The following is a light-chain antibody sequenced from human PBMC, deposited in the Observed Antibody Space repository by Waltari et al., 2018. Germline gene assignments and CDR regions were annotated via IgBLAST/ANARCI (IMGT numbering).Light chain of an antibody. CDR3: QQYYSTPYS. Sequence: DIVMTQSPDSLAVSLGERASINCTSSQNIFYSSNNKNYLAWYQQKPGQPPKLLIYWASTWETGVPARFSGSGSGTDFTLTISSLQAEDVAIYYCQQYYSTPYSFGQGTKLEI. V-gene: IGKV4-1*01. CDR1: QNIFYSSNNKNY. CDR2: WAS. J-gene: IGKJ2*03.